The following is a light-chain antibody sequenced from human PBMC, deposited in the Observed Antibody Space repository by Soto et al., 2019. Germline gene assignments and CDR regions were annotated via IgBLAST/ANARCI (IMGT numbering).Light chain of an antibody. J-gene: IGLJ1*01. V-gene: IGLV2-14*01. Sequence: QSVLTQPASASGSPGQSITIPCTGTGSDLGAYNFVSWYQHHPGKAPKLIVFEVSNRPSGVSFRFSGSKSGNTASLTISGLQAEDEADYYCSLYTTDSTYVFGTGTKVTVL. CDR2: EVS. CDR1: GSDLGAYNF. CDR3: SLYTTDSTYV.